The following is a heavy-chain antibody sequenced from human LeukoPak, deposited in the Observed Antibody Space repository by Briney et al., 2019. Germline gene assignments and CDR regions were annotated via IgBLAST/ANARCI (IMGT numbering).Heavy chain of an antibody. V-gene: IGHV3-53*01. CDR1: ELPAGTNY. J-gene: IGHJ1*01. CDR2: FFRGVST. CDR3: ALTPNLPHDGDYVWRLEYFQH. Sequence: GGSLELSCEASELPAGTNYRSGFPRAPGKELSGAPVFFRGVSTYYADSVKGRFTISRDNSKNTLYLQMNSLRDEDTAVYYCALTPNLPHDGDYVWRLEYFQHWGQGTLVTVSS. D-gene: IGHD4-17*01.